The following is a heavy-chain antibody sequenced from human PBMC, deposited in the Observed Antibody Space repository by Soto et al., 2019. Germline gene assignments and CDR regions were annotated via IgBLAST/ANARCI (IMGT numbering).Heavy chain of an antibody. Sequence: HPWGSLRLSCASSGVTFISYAMSWVRQAPGKGLEWVPAISGSGGSTYYADSVKGRFTISRDNSKNTLYLQMNSLRAEDTTVYYCAKDRYLDTAMVTGGFDYWGQGTLVTVSS. CDR3: AKDRYLDTAMVTGGFDY. CDR1: GVTFISYA. V-gene: IGHV3-23*01. J-gene: IGHJ4*02. CDR2: ISGSGGST. D-gene: IGHD5-18*01.